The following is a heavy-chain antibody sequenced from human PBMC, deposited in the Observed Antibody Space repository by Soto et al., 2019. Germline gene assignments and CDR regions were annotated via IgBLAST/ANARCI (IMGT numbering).Heavy chain of an antibody. CDR1: GFTFSSYW. CDR2: INSDGSST. V-gene: IGHV3-74*01. CDR3: ASIGYCSSTSCSEVGY. Sequence: PGGSLRLSCAASGFTFSSYWMHWVRQAPGKGLVWVSRINSDGSSTSYADSVKGRFTISRDNAKNTLYLQMNSLRAEDTAVYYCASIGYCSSTSCSEVGYWGQGTLVTVSS. J-gene: IGHJ4*02. D-gene: IGHD2-2*01.